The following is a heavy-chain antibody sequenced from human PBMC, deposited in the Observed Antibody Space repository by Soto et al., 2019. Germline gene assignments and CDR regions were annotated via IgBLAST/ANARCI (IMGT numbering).Heavy chain of an antibody. V-gene: IGHV3-73*01. CDR2: IRSKANSYAT. CDR3: TTRGDGYNADFDY. D-gene: IGHD5-12*01. J-gene: IGHJ4*02. Sequence: EVQVVVSGGGLVQPGGSPKLSCAASGVTFSGSAMHWVRQASGKGLEWVGRIRSKANSYATAYGASVKGRFTMSRDDSKNTAYLQMNSLKTEDTAVYYCTTRGDGYNADFDYWGQGTLVTVSS. CDR1: GVTFSGSA.